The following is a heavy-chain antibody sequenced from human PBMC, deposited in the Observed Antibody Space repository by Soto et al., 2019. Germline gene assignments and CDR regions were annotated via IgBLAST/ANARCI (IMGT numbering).Heavy chain of an antibody. CDR2: INSDGSTT. V-gene: IGHV3-74*01. J-gene: IGHJ4*02. D-gene: IGHD2-2*01. Sequence: GGSLRLSCAASGFTFNSYWMHWVRQTPEKGLLWVSRINSDGSTTTYADSVRGRFTISRDNAKNTLYLQMNSLRAEDTAVYYCARPRRYCSFTSCYAEFDYWGQGTQVTVSS. CDR3: ARPRRYCSFTSCYAEFDY. CDR1: GFTFNSYW.